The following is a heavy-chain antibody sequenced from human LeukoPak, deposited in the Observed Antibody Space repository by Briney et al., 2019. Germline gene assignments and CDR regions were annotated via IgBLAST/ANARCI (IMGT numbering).Heavy chain of an antibody. CDR1: GFSLSTSGMC. V-gene: IGHV2-70*11. Sequence: ESGPALVNPTQTLTLTCTFSGFSLSTSGMCVSWIRQPPGKALEWLARIDWDDDKYYSTSLKTRLTISKDTSKNQVVLTMTNMDPVDTATYYCARITVSPYYYGMDVWGQGTTVTVSS. J-gene: IGHJ6*02. CDR2: IDWDDDK. CDR3: ARITVSPYYYGMDV. D-gene: IGHD3-16*02.